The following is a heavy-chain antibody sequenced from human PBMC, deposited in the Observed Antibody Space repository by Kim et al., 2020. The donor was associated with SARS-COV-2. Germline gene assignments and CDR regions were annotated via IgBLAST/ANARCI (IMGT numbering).Heavy chain of an antibody. J-gene: IGHJ4*02. V-gene: IGHV3-74*03. D-gene: IGHD2-2*01. Sequence: TKYVDSVQGRFTISRDNAKNTLYLQMNRLRVEDTAIYYCVRESRDGFVVDFWGQGTLVTVSS. CDR2: T. CDR3: VRESRDGFVVDF.